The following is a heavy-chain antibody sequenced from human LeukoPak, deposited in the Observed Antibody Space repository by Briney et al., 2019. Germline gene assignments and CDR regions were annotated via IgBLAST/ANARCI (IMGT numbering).Heavy chain of an antibody. CDR2: IKQDGSEK. V-gene: IGHV3-7*01. Sequence: GGSLRLSCAASGFTFSSYWMSWVRQAPGKGLEWVANIKQDGSEKYYVDSVKGRFTISRDNAKNTLYLQMNSLRAEDTAVYYCARCDDILTGYSSYYYYYYGMDVWGQGTTVTVSS. CDR3: ARCDDILTGYSSYYYYYYGMDV. D-gene: IGHD3-9*01. CDR1: GFTFSSYW. J-gene: IGHJ6*02.